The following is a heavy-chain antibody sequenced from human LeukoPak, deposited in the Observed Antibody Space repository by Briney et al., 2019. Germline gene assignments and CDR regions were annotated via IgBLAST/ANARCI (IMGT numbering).Heavy chain of an antibody. Sequence: GSLRLSCAASGFTVSSNYMSWVRQAPGKGLEWVSVIYSGGSTYYADSVKGRFTISRDNSKNTLYLQMNSLRAEDTAVYYCARDLSSSWYVGYYMDVWGKGTTVTISS. D-gene: IGHD6-13*01. J-gene: IGHJ6*03. CDR3: ARDLSSSWYVGYYMDV. CDR1: GFTVSSNY. CDR2: IYSGGST. V-gene: IGHV3-66*01.